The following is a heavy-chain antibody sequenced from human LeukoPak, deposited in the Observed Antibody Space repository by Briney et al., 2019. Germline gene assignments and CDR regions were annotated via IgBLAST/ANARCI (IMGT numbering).Heavy chain of an antibody. CDR3: ARDLRLKELAYCGGDCLDY. CDR2: ISSNGGST. V-gene: IGHV3-64*01. CDR1: GFTFSNYA. D-gene: IGHD2-21*02. Sequence: GGSLRLSCAASGFTFSNYAMHWVRQAPGKGLEYISAISSNGGSTYYANSVKGRFTISRDNSKNTLYLQMGSLRAEDMAVYYCARDLRLKELAYCGGDCLDYWGQGTLVTVSS. J-gene: IGHJ4*02.